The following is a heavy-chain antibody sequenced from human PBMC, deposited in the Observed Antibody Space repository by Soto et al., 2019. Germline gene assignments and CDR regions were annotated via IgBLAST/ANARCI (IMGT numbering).Heavy chain of an antibody. Sequence: GXAVKVSCKASGGPFSSYAIIWGRQAPGQGLEWMGGIIPIFGTANYAQKFQGRVTITADESTSTAYMELSSLRSEDTAVYYCASDPAQPKAFDIWGQGTMVTVSS. V-gene: IGHV1-69*13. CDR3: ASDPAQPKAFDI. CDR1: GGPFSSYA. J-gene: IGHJ3*02. CDR2: IIPIFGTA.